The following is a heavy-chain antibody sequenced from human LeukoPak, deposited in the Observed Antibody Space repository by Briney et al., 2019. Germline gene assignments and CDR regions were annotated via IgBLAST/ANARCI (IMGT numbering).Heavy chain of an antibody. V-gene: IGHV3-30*18. D-gene: IGHD5-24*01. CDR1: GFTFSSYG. CDR3: AKGGPRDGYRRDYFDY. Sequence: HPGGSLRLSCAASGFTFSSYGMHWVRQAPGKGLEWVAVISYDGSNKYYADSVKGRFTISRDNSKNTLYLQMNSLRAEDTAVYYCAKGGPRDGYRRDYFDYWGQGTLVTVSS. CDR2: ISYDGSNK. J-gene: IGHJ4*02.